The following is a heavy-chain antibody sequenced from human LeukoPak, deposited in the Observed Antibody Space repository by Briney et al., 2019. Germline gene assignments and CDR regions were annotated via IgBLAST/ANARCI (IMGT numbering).Heavy chain of an antibody. V-gene: IGHV3-30*18. Sequence: PGVSLRLSCAASGFTFSSYGMHWVRQAPGKGLERVAVISYDGSNKYYADSVKGRFTISRDNSKNTLYLQMNSLRAEDTAVYYCAKDEEVAATVDAFDIWGQGTMVTVSS. CDR1: GFTFSSYG. J-gene: IGHJ3*02. CDR2: ISYDGSNK. CDR3: AKDEEVAATVDAFDI. D-gene: IGHD2-15*01.